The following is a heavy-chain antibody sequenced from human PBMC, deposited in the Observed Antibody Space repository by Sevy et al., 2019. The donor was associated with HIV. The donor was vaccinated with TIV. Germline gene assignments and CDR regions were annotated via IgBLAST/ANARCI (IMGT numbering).Heavy chain of an antibody. CDR3: AKERGVPWSAYYFDY. D-gene: IGHD3-3*01. CDR1: GFTFSSYA. V-gene: IGHV3-23*01. CDR2: ISGSGGST. Sequence: GGSLRLSCAASGFTFSSYAMSWVRQAPGKGLEWVSGISGSGGSTYYADSVKGRFTISRDNSKNTLYLQMNSLRPEDTAVYYCAKERGVPWSAYYFDYWGQGTLVTVSS. J-gene: IGHJ4*02.